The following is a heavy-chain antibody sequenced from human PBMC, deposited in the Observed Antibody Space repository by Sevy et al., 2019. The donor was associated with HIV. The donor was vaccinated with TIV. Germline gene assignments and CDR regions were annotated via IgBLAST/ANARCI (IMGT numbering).Heavy chain of an antibody. J-gene: IGHJ4*02. CDR3: AQGYGSGSPPDY. D-gene: IGHD3-10*01. Sequence: GGSLRLSCAASGFTFNTHAMNWVRQAPGKGLEWVSVISGPGSSTYYVDSVKGRFTISRDNSKKTVDLEMNSLRGEDTAVYYCAQGYGSGSPPDYWGQGILVTVSS. CDR2: ISGPGSST. V-gene: IGHV3-23*01. CDR1: GFTFNTHA.